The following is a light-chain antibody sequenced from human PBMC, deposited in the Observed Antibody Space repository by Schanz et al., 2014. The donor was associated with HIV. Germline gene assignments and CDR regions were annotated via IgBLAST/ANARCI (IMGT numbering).Light chain of an antibody. J-gene: IGLJ1*01. CDR1: SSNIGSNT. CDR3: AVWDHSLNAQYV. V-gene: IGLV1-44*01. CDR2: NNN. Sequence: QSVLTQPPSASGTPGQRVTISCSGSSSNIGSNTVNWYQHLPGTAPKVLIYNNNQRPSGVPDRLSGSKSGASASLAISRLQSEDEADYYCAVWDHSLNAQYVFGSGTKLTVL.